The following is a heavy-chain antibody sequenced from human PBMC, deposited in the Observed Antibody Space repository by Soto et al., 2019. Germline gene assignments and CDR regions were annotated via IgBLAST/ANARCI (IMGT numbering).Heavy chain of an antibody. J-gene: IGHJ6*02. Sequence: QVQLVQSGAEVKKPGSSVKVSCKASGGTFSSYAISWVRQAPGQRLEWMGGIIPIFGTANYAQKFQGRVTITADESTSTAYMELSSLRSEDTAVYYCARDQTTVVPYYYYGMDVWGQGTTVTVSS. D-gene: IGHD4-17*01. CDR3: ARDQTTVVPYYYYGMDV. V-gene: IGHV1-69*01. CDR2: IIPIFGTA. CDR1: GGTFSSYA.